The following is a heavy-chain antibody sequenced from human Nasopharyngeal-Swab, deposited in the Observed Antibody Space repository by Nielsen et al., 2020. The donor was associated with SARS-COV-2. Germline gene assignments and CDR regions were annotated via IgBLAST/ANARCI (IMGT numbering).Heavy chain of an antibody. Sequence: ASVKVSCKTSGYTFSNYGLHWVRRAPGQRLEWMGWINAGNGNTKYSQKFQGRVTITRDTSARTVYMELSRLKSEDTAMYYCTSLSRDDYNFDWWGQGTLVTVSS. CDR2: INAGNGNT. CDR3: TSLSRDDYNFDW. D-gene: IGHD5-24*01. V-gene: IGHV1-3*01. CDR1: GYTFSNYG. J-gene: IGHJ4*02.